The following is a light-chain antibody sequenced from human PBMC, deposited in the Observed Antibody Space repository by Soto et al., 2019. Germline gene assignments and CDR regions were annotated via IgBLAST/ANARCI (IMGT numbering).Light chain of an antibody. CDR3: QQYNNWLWT. J-gene: IGKJ1*01. V-gene: IGKV3-15*01. CDR1: QNLRSS. CDR2: GAS. Sequence: VMTQSPATLSVSPWERATLSCRASQNLRSSLAWYQQKPGQAPRLLIYGASTRATGIPARFSGSGSGTEFTLTISSLQSEDFAVYFCQQYNNWLWTFGQGTKVDIK.